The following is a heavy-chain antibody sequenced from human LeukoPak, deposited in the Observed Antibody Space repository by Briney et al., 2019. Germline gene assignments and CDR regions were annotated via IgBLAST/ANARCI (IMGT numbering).Heavy chain of an antibody. V-gene: IGHV1-24*01. CDR1: GYTLTELS. D-gene: IGHD2-2*01. J-gene: IGHJ4*02. CDR2: FDPEDGET. CDR3: ATDQGEGTRLFDY. Sequence: ASVKVSCKVSGYTLTELSMHWVRQAPGKGLEWMGGFDPEDGETIYAQKFQGRVTMTEDTSTDTAYMELSSLRSEDTAVCYCATDQGEGTRLFDYWGQGTLVTVSS.